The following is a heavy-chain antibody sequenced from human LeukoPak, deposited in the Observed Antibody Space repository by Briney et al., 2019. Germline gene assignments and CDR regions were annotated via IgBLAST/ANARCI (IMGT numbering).Heavy chain of an antibody. V-gene: IGHV4-59*12. Sequence: PSETLSLTCTVSGGSISSYYWSWIRQPPGKGLEWIGYIYYSGSTYYNPSLTSRVTISVDTSKNQFSLNLSSVTAADTAVYYCARDAGYYTGWALSFFDYWGQGTLVTVSS. J-gene: IGHJ4*02. CDR3: ARDAGYYTGWALSFFDY. CDR2: IYYSGST. CDR1: GGSISSYY. D-gene: IGHD6-19*01.